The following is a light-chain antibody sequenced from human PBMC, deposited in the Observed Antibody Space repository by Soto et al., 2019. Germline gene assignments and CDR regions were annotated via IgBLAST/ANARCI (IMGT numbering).Light chain of an antibody. CDR2: GAS. V-gene: IGKV3-15*01. Sequence: EIVMTQSPATLSLSPGERAALSCRASQRINSDLAWYQQKPGQPPMLLIYGASTRATGVPARFTGSESGSEFSLTISGIQSEDFAVYYCQQGNNLPLTFGQGTRLEI. J-gene: IGKJ2*01. CDR1: QRINSD. CDR3: QQGNNLPLT.